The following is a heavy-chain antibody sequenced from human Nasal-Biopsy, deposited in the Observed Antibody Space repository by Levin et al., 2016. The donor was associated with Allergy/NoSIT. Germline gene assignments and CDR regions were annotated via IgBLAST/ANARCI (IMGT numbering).Heavy chain of an antibody. CDR1: GGSFSQYG. Sequence: SVKVSCKASGGSFSQYGFSWVRQAPGHGLEWLGGIIPMFGSADYADNFRDRATITADESTSTVYLELISLRSDDSALYYCARSPHTGYVHLQSWGLGTLVTVSS. CDR3: ARSPHTGYVHLQS. J-gene: IGHJ5*02. D-gene: IGHD3-9*01. CDR2: IIPMFGSA. V-gene: IGHV1-69*13.